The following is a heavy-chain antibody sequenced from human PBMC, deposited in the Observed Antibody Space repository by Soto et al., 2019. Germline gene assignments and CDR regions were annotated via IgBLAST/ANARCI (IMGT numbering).Heavy chain of an antibody. CDR3: ARGPKRFLTGYYGL. J-gene: IGHJ4*02. D-gene: IGHD3-9*01. CDR2: ISSTGSKT. Sequence: PGGSLRLTCTVSGFSMSNHALTWVRQAPGKGLEWVSSISSTGSKTYYADSIKGRFTISRDNSKNTVFLQMNSLRPDDMAFYFCARGPKRFLTGYYGLWGQGTLVTVSS. V-gene: IGHV3-23*01. CDR1: GFSMSNHA.